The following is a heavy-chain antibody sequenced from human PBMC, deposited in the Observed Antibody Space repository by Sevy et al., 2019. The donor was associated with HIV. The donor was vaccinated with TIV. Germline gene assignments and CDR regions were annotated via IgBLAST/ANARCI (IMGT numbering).Heavy chain of an antibody. CDR2: ISSGSSYT. J-gene: IGHJ4*02. CDR3: ARSRSNYADYYFDY. D-gene: IGHD4-17*01. CDR1: GFTFSDYY. Sequence: GGSLRLSCAASGFTFSDYYMTWIRQSPGKGLQWISYISSGSSYTNYADSVKGRFTISRDNAKNSLYQEIHTLRPEDTAVYYCARSRSNYADYYFDYWGQGTVVTVSS. V-gene: IGHV3-11*06.